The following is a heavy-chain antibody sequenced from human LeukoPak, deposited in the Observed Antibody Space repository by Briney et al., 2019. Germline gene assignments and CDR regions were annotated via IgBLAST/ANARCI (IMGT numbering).Heavy chain of an antibody. V-gene: IGHV3-23*01. CDR3: AKLHGSSWLYYFDY. CDR2: ISGSGGST. CDR1: GFTFSSYA. Sequence: PGGSLRLSCAASGFTFSSYAMSWVRQAPGKGLEWVSAISGSGGSTYYADSEKGRFTISRDNSKNTLYLQMNSLRAEDTAVYYCAKLHGSSWLYYFDYWGQGTLVTVSS. J-gene: IGHJ4*02. D-gene: IGHD6-13*01.